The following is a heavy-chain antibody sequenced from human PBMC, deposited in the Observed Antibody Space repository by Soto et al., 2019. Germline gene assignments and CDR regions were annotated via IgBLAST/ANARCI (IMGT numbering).Heavy chain of an antibody. D-gene: IGHD6-19*01. CDR1: GFTFSSYS. Sequence: GGSLRLSCAASGFTFSSYSMNWVRQAPGKGLEWVSSISSSSSYIYYADSVKGRFTISRDNAKNSLYLQMNSLGAEDTAVYYCARDRKHIAVADYWGQGTLVTVSS. CDR2: ISSSSSYI. J-gene: IGHJ4*02. V-gene: IGHV3-21*01. CDR3: ARDRKHIAVADY.